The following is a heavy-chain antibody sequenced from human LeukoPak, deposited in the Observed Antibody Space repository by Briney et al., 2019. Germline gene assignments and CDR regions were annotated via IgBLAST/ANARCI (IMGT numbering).Heavy chain of an antibody. CDR2: INHSGST. J-gene: IGHJ4*02. Sequence: SETLSLTCAVYGGSFSGYYWSWIRQPPGKGLEWIGEINHSGSTNYNPSLKSRVTISVDTSKNQFSLKLSSVTAADTVVYYCASSGYSSSWMGYWGQGTLVTVSS. D-gene: IGHD6-13*01. CDR1: GGSFSGYY. V-gene: IGHV4-34*01. CDR3: ASSGYSSSWMGY.